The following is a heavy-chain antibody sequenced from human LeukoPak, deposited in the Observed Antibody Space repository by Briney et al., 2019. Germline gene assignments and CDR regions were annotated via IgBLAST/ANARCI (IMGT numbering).Heavy chain of an antibody. CDR3: ARSRVVPAAITDY. CDR2: TNHSGST. J-gene: IGHJ4*02. D-gene: IGHD2-2*01. CDR1: GGSFSGYY. V-gene: IGHV4-34*01. Sequence: SETLSLTCAVYGGSFSGYYWSWIRQPPGKGLEWIGETNHSGSTNYNPSLKSRVTISVDTSKNQFSLKLSSVTAADTAVYYCARSRVVPAAITDYWGQGTLVTVSS.